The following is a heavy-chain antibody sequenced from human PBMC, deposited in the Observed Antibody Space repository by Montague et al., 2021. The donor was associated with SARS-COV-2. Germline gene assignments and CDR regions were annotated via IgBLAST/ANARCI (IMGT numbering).Heavy chain of an antibody. V-gene: IGHV4-59*01. J-gene: IGHJ5*02. CDR1: GGSIRSYY. Sequence: SETLSLTCTVSGGSIRSYYWSWIRQPPGKGLEWNGYIYYSGSTNYNPSLTSRVTISVDTSKNQFSLKLSSVTAADTAVYYCARGGDMNWFDPWGQGTLVTVSS. CDR2: IYYSGST. CDR3: ARGGDMNWFDP. D-gene: IGHD2-21*01.